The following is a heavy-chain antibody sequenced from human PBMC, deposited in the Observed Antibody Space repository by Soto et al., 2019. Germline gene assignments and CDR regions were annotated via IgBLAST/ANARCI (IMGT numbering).Heavy chain of an antibody. CDR3: ARGGYYDSSGSWLDP. V-gene: IGHV5-10-1*01. CDR2: VDPSDSYT. CDR1: GYSFTSYW. Sequence: GESLKISCKGSGYSFTSYWISWLRQMPGKGLEWMGRVDPSDSYTNYSPSFQGHVTISADKSTSTAYLQWSSLKASDTAMYYCARGGYYDSSGSWLDPWGQGTLVTVSS. J-gene: IGHJ5*02. D-gene: IGHD3-22*01.